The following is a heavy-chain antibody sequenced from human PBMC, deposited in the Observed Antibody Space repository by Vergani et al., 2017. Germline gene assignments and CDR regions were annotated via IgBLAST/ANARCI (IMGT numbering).Heavy chain of an antibody. V-gene: IGHV4-61*10. CDR1: GGSVSSGSYY. CDR3: ARATYASSSVVGGEFDL. J-gene: IGHJ2*01. Sequence: QVQLQESGPGLVKPSETLSLTCTVSGGSVSSGSYYWSWIRQPAGKGLEWIGYIYYSGSTNYNPSLKSRVTISVDTSKNQVSLKLSSVTAADTAVYYCARATYASSSVVGGEFDLWGRGTLVTGSS. CDR2: IYYSGST. D-gene: IGHD6-6*01.